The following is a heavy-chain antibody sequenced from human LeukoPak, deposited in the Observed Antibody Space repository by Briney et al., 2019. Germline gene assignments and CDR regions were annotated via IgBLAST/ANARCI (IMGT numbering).Heavy chain of an antibody. CDR2: ITGSGDST. V-gene: IGHV3-23*01. Sequence: GGSLRLSCAASGFTFSSYAMSWVRQAPGKGLGWVSAITGSGDSTYYADSVKGRFTISRDNSKNTLYLQMNSLRAEDTAVYYCAKDIVRGEYFQHWGQGTLVTVSS. CDR1: GFTFSSYA. J-gene: IGHJ1*01. CDR3: AKDIVRGEYFQH. D-gene: IGHD3-16*02.